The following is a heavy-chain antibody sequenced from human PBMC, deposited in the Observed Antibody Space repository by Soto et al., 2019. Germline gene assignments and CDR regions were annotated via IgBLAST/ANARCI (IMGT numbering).Heavy chain of an antibody. J-gene: IGHJ5*02. V-gene: IGHV5-10-1*01. CDR3: ARNKAFYYDSSGA. CDR2: IDPSDSYA. CDR1: GYSFASYW. Sequence: PVESLKISCKGSGYSFASYWISWVRQMPAKGLEWMGRIDPSDSYANYSPSFQGHVTFSADKSISTAYLQWSSLRASGTAMYYCARNKAFYYDSSGAWGQGTMVTVAS. D-gene: IGHD3-22*01.